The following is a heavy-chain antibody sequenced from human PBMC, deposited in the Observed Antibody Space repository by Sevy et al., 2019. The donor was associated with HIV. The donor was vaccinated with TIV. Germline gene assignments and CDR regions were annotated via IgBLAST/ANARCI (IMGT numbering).Heavy chain of an antibody. V-gene: IGHV3-23*01. CDR3: AREGCSKPHDY. CDR2: FSFGCGKI. J-gene: IGHJ4*02. Sequence: GESLKISCAASGFTFSNYAMSWVRQAPGKGLEWVSTFSFGCGKINYADSVKGRFTISRDNSKNTLYLQMNSLRAEDTALYYCAREGCSKPHDYWGQGTLVTLSS. D-gene: IGHD2-2*01. CDR1: GFTFSNYA.